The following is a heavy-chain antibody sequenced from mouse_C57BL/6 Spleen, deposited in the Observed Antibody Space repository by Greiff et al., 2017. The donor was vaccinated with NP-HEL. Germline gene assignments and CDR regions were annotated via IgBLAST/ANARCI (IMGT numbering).Heavy chain of an antibody. D-gene: IGHD1-1*01. CDR3: ARSSLSTTVVATDWFAY. Sequence: VQLQQSGAELARPGASVKMSCKASGYAFTSYTMHWVKQRPGQGLEWIGYINPSSGYTKYNQKFKDKATLTADKSSSTAYMQLSSLTSEDSAVYYCARSSLSTTVVATDWFAYWGQGTLVTVSA. V-gene: IGHV1-4*01. CDR2: INPSSGYT. J-gene: IGHJ3*01. CDR1: GYAFTSYT.